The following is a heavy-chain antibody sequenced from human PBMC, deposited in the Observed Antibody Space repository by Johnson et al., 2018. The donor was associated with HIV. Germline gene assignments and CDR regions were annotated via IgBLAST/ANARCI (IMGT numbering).Heavy chain of an antibody. CDR3: TAGRRGSRSYSNTFYYAVDS. CDR2: IYSGGST. Sequence: VQPVESGGGLIQPGGSLRLSCAASGFTVSSNYMSWVRQAPGKGLEWVSVIYSGGSTYYADSVKGRFTISRDDSKNMAYLRLSRLRAEDAAVYYCTAGRRGSRSYSNTFYYAVDSWGQGTTVTVTS. J-gene: IGHJ3*02. CDR1: GFTVSSNY. D-gene: IGHD6-13*01. V-gene: IGHV3-53*01.